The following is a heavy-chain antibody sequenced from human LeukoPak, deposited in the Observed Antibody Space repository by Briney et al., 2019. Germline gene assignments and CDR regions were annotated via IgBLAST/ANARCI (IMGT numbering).Heavy chain of an antibody. J-gene: IGHJ4*02. CDR3: ARYSSGWYGAFDS. D-gene: IGHD6-19*01. V-gene: IGHV4-39*01. Sequence: PSETLSLTCTVSGGSISSSSYYWGWIRQPPGKGLEWIGNIYYTGSTYYNPSLKSRVTISVDTSKSQFSLKLSSVTAADTAVYYCARYSSGWYGAFDSWGQGTLVTVSS. CDR2: IYYTGST. CDR1: GGSISSSSYY.